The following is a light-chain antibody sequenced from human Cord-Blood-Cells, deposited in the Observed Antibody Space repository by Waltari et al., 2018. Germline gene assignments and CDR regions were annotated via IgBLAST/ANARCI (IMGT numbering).Light chain of an antibody. CDR2: KAS. CDR3: QQYNSYRT. Sequence: DIQMTQSPSTLSASVGDRVTITCRASQSISSWLAWYQQKPGKAPKLLNYKASSFESGVPSRFSGSGSGTEFTLTISSLQPDDFATYYCQQYNSYRTFGQGTKVEIK. CDR1: QSISSW. J-gene: IGKJ1*01. V-gene: IGKV1-5*03.